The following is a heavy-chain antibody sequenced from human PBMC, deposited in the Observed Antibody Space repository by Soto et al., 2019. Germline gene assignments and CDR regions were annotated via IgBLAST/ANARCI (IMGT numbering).Heavy chain of an antibody. CDR3: ARTIGSGGAYEY. CDR1: VGSISSGGYS. J-gene: IGHJ4*02. Sequence: TLSLTCAVSVGSISSGGYSWSWIRQPPGKVLEWIGYIYHSGSTYYNPSLKSRVTISVDRSKNQFSLKLSSVTAADTAVYYCARTIGSGGAYEYWGQGTLVSVSS. D-gene: IGHD6-19*01. V-gene: IGHV4-30-2*01. CDR2: IYHSGST.